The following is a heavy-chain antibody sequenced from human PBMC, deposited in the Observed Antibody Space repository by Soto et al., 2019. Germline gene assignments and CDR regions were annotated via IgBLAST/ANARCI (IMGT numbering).Heavy chain of an antibody. Sequence: QVQLVESGGGVVQPGRSLRLSCAASGFTFSSYGMHWVRQAPGKGLEWVAVISYDGSNKYYADSVKGRLTISRDNSKNPLYVQMTGLGGEDTAVYYCAKDNGSGCDWLRVGDASDIWGQGTMVTVSS. D-gene: IGHD5-12*01. V-gene: IGHV3-30*18. CDR2: ISYDGSNK. CDR1: GFTFSSYG. J-gene: IGHJ3*02. CDR3: AKDNGSGCDWLRVGDASDI.